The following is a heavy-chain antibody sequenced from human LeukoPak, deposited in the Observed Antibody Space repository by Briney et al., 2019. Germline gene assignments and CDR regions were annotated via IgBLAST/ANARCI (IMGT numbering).Heavy chain of an antibody. D-gene: IGHD1-26*01. CDR2: TDEDGNKK. V-gene: IGHV3-7*01. CDR1: GFSFGTHW. Sequence: TGGSLRLSCAASGFSFGTHWMNWVRQAPGKGLEWVATTDEDGNKKYYVDSVRGRFTISRDNAKNSLFLQMNSLRAEDAAVYCGRGLDRNTSPLDYWGQGTLVTVSS. CDR3: RGLDRNTSPLDY. J-gene: IGHJ4*02.